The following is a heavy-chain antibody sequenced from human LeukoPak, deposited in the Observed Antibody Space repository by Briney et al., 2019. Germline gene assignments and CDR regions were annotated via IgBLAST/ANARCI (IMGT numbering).Heavy chain of an antibody. V-gene: IGHV3-74*01. CDR2: INSDGSST. J-gene: IGHJ6*03. CDR3: ARDWQLYYYYYYMDV. Sequence: GGSLRLSCAASGFTFSSYWMHWVRQAPGKGLVWVSRINSDGSSTSYADSVKGRFTISRDNAKNTLYLQMNSLRAEDTAVYYCARDWQLYYYYYYMDVWGKGTTVTISS. CDR1: GFTFSSYW. D-gene: IGHD6-6*01.